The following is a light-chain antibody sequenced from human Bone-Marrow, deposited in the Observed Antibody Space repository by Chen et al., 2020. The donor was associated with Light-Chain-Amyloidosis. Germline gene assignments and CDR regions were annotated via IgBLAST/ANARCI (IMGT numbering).Light chain of an antibody. V-gene: IGLV3-21*02. CDR3: QVWDRSSDRPV. Sequence: SYVLTQPSSVSVAPGQTATIACGGNNIGSTSVHWYQQTPGQAPLLVVYDDSDRPSGIPERLSGSNSGNTATLTISRVEAGDEADYYCQVWDRSSDRPVFCGETKLTVL. CDR1: NIGSTS. CDR2: DDS. J-gene: IGLJ3*02.